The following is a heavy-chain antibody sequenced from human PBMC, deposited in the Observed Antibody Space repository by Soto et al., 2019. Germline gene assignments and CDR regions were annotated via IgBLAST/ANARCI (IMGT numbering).Heavy chain of an antibody. CDR2: INPNSGGT. D-gene: IGHD1-7*01. Sequence: GASVKFSCKASGYTFTGYYMHWVRQAPGQGLEWMGWINPNSGGTNYAQKFQGWVTMTRDTSISTAYMELSRLRSDDTAVYYCARDRGDYITGTTIFYYWGQGTLVTVSS. CDR1: GYTFTGYY. CDR3: ARDRGDYITGTTIFYY. J-gene: IGHJ4*02. V-gene: IGHV1-2*04.